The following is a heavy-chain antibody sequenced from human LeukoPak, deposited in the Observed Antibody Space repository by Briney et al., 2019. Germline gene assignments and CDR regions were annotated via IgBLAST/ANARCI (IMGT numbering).Heavy chain of an antibody. CDR1: GGSISSSSYY. V-gene: IGHV4-39*01. CDR2: IYYSGST. J-gene: IGHJ6*03. CDR3: AMSTTVTRPRYYYYYYMDV. Sequence: SETLSLTCTVSGGSISSSSYYWGWIRQPPGKGLEWIGSIYYSGSTYYNPSLKSRVTISVDTSKNQFSLKLSSVTAADTAVYYCAMSTTVTRPRYYYYYYMDVWGKGTTVTISS. D-gene: IGHD4-17*01.